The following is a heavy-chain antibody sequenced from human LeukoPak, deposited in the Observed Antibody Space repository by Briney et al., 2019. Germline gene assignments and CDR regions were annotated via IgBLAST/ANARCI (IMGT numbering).Heavy chain of an antibody. Sequence: SETLSLTCTVSGGSISSGGYYWSWIRQHPGKGLEWIGYIYYSGSTYYNPSLKSRVTISVDTSKNQFSLKLSSVTAADTAVYYCARDWGGGGSFDYWGQGTLVTASS. CDR2: IYYSGST. CDR1: GGSISSGGYY. CDR3: ARDWGGGGSFDY. J-gene: IGHJ4*02. D-gene: IGHD3-10*01. V-gene: IGHV4-31*03.